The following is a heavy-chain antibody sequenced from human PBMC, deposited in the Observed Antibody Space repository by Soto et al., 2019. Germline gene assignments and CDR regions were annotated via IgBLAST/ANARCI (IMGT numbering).Heavy chain of an antibody. D-gene: IGHD3-10*01. Sequence: GGSLRLSCAASGFTFSSYAMHWVRQAPGKGLEWVAVISYDGSNKYYADSVKGRFTISRDNSKNTLYLQMNSLRAEDTAVYYCARETMVRGVIITGLDYWGQGTLVTVSS. J-gene: IGHJ4*02. CDR1: GFTFSSYA. CDR3: ARETMVRGVIITGLDY. V-gene: IGHV3-30-3*01. CDR2: ISYDGSNK.